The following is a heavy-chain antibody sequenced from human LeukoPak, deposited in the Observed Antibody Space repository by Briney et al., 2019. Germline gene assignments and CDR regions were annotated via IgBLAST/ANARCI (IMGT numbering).Heavy chain of an antibody. Sequence: SVRVSFKASGYSFTNYAMNWVRQAPGQGLEWMGGIIPIFGTANYAQKFQGRVTITADESTSTAYMELSSLRSEDTAVYYCARDSFGVGCSGGSCSPAHDAFDLWGQGTMVTVPS. CDR3: ARDSFGVGCSGGSCSPAHDAFDL. D-gene: IGHD2-15*01. CDR2: IIPIFGTA. V-gene: IGHV1-69*13. J-gene: IGHJ3*01. CDR1: GYSFTNYA.